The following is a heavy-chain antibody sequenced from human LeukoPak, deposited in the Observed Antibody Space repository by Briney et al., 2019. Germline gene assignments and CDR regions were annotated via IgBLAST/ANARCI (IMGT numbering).Heavy chain of an antibody. V-gene: IGHV3-23*01. Sequence: GGSLRLSCAASGFTFSNYVMSWVRQAPGKGLEWVSGISGSGDTTYYANSVKGRFTISRDNSKNTLYLQMNSLRAEDTAIYYCAKAYVTSAWYIGYWGQGTLVTVSS. CDR3: AKAYVTSAWYIGY. D-gene: IGHD6-13*01. CDR2: ISGSGDTT. J-gene: IGHJ4*02. CDR1: GFTFSNYV.